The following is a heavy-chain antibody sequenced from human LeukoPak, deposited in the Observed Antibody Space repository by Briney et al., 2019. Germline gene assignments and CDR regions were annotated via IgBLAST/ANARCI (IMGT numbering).Heavy chain of an antibody. J-gene: IGHJ3*02. CDR1: GDSISSYF. V-gene: IGHV4-4*07. D-gene: IGHD3-16*01. Sequence: SETLSLTCTVFGDSISSYFWSWIRQPAGKGLDWIGRVYTGGNTNYNPSLKSRVTMSLDTSKNQFSLDLTSVTAADTAVCYCARSLRGTGYAFDIWGQGTMVTVSS. CDR3: ARSLRGTGYAFDI. CDR2: VYTGGNT.